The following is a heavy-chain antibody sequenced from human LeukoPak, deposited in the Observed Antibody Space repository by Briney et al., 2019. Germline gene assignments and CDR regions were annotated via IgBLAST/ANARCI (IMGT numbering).Heavy chain of an antibody. Sequence: GGSLRLSCAASGLTFSAYSMNWVRQAPGQGLDWISYISRNSQSQEYADSVKGRFTISRDNAKNSLYLQMNSLRAEDTAVYYCARDSYYYDSSGYRKFDYWGQGTLVTVSS. CDR1: GLTFSAYS. CDR2: ISRNSQSQ. CDR3: ARDSYYYDSSGYRKFDY. D-gene: IGHD3-22*01. V-gene: IGHV3-48*04. J-gene: IGHJ4*02.